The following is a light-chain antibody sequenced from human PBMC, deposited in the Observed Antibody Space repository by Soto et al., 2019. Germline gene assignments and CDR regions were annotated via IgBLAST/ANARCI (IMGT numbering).Light chain of an antibody. V-gene: IGKV2D-29*01. CDR1: ESLLPSGGKTF. Sequence: DIVMTQTPLSLSVTPGQPASISCKSSESLLPSGGKTFLSWFLQKSGQPPQVLIYAVSSRFPGVPDRFSGSGSGTDFTLKIRRVEAEDVGVYFCMQSTQLPFTFGPGTKVDIK. CDR3: MQSTQLPFT. CDR2: AVS. J-gene: IGKJ3*01.